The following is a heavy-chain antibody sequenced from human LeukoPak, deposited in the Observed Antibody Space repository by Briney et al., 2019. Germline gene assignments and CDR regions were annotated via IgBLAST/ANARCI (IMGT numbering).Heavy chain of an antibody. J-gene: IGHJ4*02. V-gene: IGHV5-51*01. Sequence: GESLKISCKGSGYSFTSYWIGWVRQMPGKGLEWMGIIYPGDSDTRYSPSFQGQVTISADKSISTAYLQWSSLKASDTAMYYCATQLRVTGSGSYPFDYWGQGTLATVSS. CDR1: GYSFTSYW. CDR2: IYPGDSDT. D-gene: IGHD3-10*01. CDR3: ATQLRVTGSGSYPFDY.